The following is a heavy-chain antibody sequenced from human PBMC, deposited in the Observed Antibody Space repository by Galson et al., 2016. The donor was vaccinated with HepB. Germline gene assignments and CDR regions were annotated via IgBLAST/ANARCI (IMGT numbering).Heavy chain of an antibody. D-gene: IGHD1-26*01. J-gene: IGHJ4*02. CDR2: IHQDGGQR. V-gene: IGHV3-7*04. CDR1: GFTFRSYA. Sequence: SLRLSCAASGFTFRSYAMNWVRQAPGKGLEWVANIHQDGGQRYYGDSVKGRFTVSRDNAKNSLYLHMNSLRVDDTALYYCARRMLVGAGFAYWGQGALVTVSS. CDR3: ARRMLVGAGFAY.